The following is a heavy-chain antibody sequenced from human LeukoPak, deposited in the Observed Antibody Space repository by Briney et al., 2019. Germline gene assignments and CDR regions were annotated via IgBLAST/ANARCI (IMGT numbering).Heavy chain of an antibody. CDR1: GGSFSGYY. D-gene: IGHD2-8*01. J-gene: IGHJ4*02. CDR3: ARGVYKWPPYYFDY. CDR2: INHSGST. V-gene: IGHV4-34*01. Sequence: SETLSLTCAVYGGSFSGYYWSWIRQPPGKGLEWIGEINHSGSTNYNPSLKSRVTISVDTSKNQFSLKLSSVTAADTAVYYCARGVYKWPPYYFDYWGQGTLVTVSS.